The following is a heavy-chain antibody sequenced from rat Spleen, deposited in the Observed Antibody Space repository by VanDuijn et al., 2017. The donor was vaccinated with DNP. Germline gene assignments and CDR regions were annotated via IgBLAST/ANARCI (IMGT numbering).Heavy chain of an antibody. CDR3: ARSDYSDDSFYYGYFDY. Sequence: QVQLKESGPGLVQPSQTLSLSCAVSGFSLTSYPVAWFRQPPGKGLEWIAAMSSGGNTYYNSALRSRLNINRDTSKSQVFLKMNSLQTEDTAMYFCARSDYSDDSFYYGYFDYWGQGVMVTVSS. V-gene: IGHV2-6*01. CDR1: GFSLTSYP. J-gene: IGHJ2*01. CDR2: MSSGGNT. D-gene: IGHD1-12*02.